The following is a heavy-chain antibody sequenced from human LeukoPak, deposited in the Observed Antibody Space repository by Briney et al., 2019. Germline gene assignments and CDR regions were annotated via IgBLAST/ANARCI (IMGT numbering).Heavy chain of an antibody. CDR2: ISYDGDNK. J-gene: IGHJ4*02. D-gene: IGHD2-21*01. CDR3: AAARGDRGDS. V-gene: IGHV3-30-3*01. CDR1: EFTFSTYA. Sequence: GGSLRLSCAASEFTFSTYAMHWVRQAPGKGLEWVAVISYDGDNKFYADSVKGRFIISRDNSKNTLYLQMSSLRAEDTAVYYCAAARGDRGDSWGQGTLVTVSS.